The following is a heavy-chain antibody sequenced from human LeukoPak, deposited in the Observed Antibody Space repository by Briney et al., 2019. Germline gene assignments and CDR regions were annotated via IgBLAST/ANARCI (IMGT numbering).Heavy chain of an antibody. V-gene: IGHV4-59*01. CDR1: GGSISSYY. CDR2: IYYSGST. Sequence: SETLSLTCTVSGGSISSYYWSWIRQPPGKGLEWIGYIYYSGSTNYNPSLKSRVTISVDTSKNQFSPKLSSVTAADTAVYYCARFKAWFDPWGQGTLVTVSS. J-gene: IGHJ5*02. CDR3: ARFKAWFDP.